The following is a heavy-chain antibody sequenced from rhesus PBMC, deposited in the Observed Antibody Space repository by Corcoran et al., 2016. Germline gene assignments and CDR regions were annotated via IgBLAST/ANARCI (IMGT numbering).Heavy chain of an antibody. J-gene: IGHJ4*01. CDR1: GYSISSNY. CDR2: IYGSGGRH. D-gene: IGHD4-23*01. CDR3: ASVNTVTDGDY. Sequence: QVQLQESGPGLVKPSETLSLTCAVSGYSISSNYWSWIRQLPGKGLEWIGYIYGSGGRHYLNPSLKCWVPLSVGTAKNQFSLKLSSVTAADTAVYYCASVNTVTDGDYWGQGVLVTVSS. V-gene: IGHV4S14*01.